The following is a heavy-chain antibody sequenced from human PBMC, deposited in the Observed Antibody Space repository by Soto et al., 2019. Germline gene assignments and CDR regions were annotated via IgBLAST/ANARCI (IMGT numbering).Heavy chain of an antibody. V-gene: IGHV3-48*02. CDR3: ARETGLRSSGWSYYFDF. CDR1: GFTLSSYS. Sequence: EVQLVESGGGLVQPGGSLRLSCAASGFTLSSYSMHWVRQAPGKGLEWVSYISGSGGTIYYADSVKGRFTISRDNAKTSLSVQMNSLRDEYTAVYFCARETGLRSSGWSYYFDFWGQGTRVTVSS. CDR2: ISGSGGTI. J-gene: IGHJ4*02. D-gene: IGHD6-19*01.